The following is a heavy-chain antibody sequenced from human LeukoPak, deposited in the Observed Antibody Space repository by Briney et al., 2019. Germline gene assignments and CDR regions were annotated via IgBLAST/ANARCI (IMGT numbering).Heavy chain of an antibody. V-gene: IGHV1-69*05. CDR3: ARDLPPGSALGPGDY. CDR1: GGTFSSYA. J-gene: IGHJ4*02. CDR2: IIPIFGTA. Sequence: SVKVSCKASGGTFSSYAVSWVRQAPGQGLEWMGGIIPIFGTANYAQKFQGRVTMTRDMSTSTVYMELSSLRSEDTAVYYCARDLPPGSALGPGDYWGQGTLVTVSS. D-gene: IGHD3-10*01.